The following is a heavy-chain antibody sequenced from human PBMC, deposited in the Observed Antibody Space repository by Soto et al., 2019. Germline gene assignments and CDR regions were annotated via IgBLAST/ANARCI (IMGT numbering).Heavy chain of an antibody. J-gene: IGHJ6*02. D-gene: IGHD3-3*01. CDR1: SCSLRSYY. Sequence: SWTLALTCTCSSCSLRSYYWSLILKPPGTGLEWIGYIYYSGSTTYSPSLKSRVTISVDTSKNQFSLKLSSVTAADTAVYYCARSFITIFGVVIYYGMDVWGQGTTVTVSS. CDR3: ARSFITIFGVVIYYGMDV. V-gene: IGHV4-59*01. CDR2: IYYSGST.